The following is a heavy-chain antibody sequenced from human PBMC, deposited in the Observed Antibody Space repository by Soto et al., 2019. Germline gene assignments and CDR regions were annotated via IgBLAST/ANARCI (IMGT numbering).Heavy chain of an antibody. Sequence: PGGSLRLSCAASVFTFSSYSMNWVRQAPGKGLEWVSSISSSSSYIYYADSVKGRFTISRDNAKNSLYLQMNSLRAEDTAVYYCARDPEPTVTTWFDIQTLWGQGTLVTVSS. D-gene: IGHD4-17*01. CDR1: VFTFSSYS. J-gene: IGHJ4*02. CDR3: ARDPEPTVTTWFDIQTL. CDR2: ISSSSSYI. V-gene: IGHV3-21*01.